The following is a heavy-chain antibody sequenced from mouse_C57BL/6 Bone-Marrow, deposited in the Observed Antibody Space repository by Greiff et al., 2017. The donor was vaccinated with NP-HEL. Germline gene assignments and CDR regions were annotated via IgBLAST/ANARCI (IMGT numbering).Heavy chain of an antibody. J-gene: IGHJ3*01. V-gene: IGHV1-64*01. D-gene: IGHD1-1*01. CDR3: ARPYYYGSSPWFAY. CDR2: IHPNSGST. CDR1: GYTFTSYW. Sequence: QVQLQQPGAELVKPGASVKLSCKASGYTFTSYWMHWVKQRPGQGLEWIGMIHPNSGSTNYNEKFKSKATLTVDKSSSTAYMQLSSLTSEDSAVYYCARPYYYGSSPWFAYWGQGTLSLSLQ.